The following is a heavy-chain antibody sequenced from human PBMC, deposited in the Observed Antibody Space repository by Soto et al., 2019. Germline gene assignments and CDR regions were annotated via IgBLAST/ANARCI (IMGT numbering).Heavy chain of an antibody. D-gene: IGHD3-10*01. CDR1: GFTFSSYA. CDR2: ISGSGGST. J-gene: IGHJ6*02. CDR3: AKGSSETWFGGRNYGMDV. V-gene: IGHV3-23*01. Sequence: GGSLRLSCAASGFTFSSYAMSWVRQAPGKGLEWVSAISGSGGSTYYADSVKGRFTISRDNSKNTLYLQMNSLRAEDTAVYYCAKGSSETWFGGRNYGMDVWGQGTTVTVSS.